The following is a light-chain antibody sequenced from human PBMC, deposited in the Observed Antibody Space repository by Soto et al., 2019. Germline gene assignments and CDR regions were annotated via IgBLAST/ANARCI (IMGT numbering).Light chain of an antibody. J-gene: IGLJ1*01. CDR3: SSYAGSNNLYV. V-gene: IGLV2-8*01. CDR2: EVS. CDR1: SSDVGGYNY. Sequence: QFVLTQPPSASGSPGQSVTISCTGTSSDVGGYNYVSWYQQHPGKAPKLMIYEVSKRPSGVPDRFSGSKSGNTASLTVYGLQAEDEADYYCSSYAGSNNLYVFGTGTKVTVL.